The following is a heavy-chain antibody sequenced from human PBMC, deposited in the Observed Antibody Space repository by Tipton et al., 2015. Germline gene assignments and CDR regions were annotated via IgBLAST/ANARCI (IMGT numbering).Heavy chain of an antibody. CDR2: ISHSGNT. V-gene: IGHV4-38-2*01. CDR1: AYSISSDYY. Sequence: TLSLTCAVSAYSISSDYYWGWIRQPPGKGLEWIGSISHSGNTYCNPSLKGRVTMSRDTSKNQFSLKLTSVTAADTAVYYCACQDYDSLTRDYQTVDYWGQGTLVTVSS. CDR3: ACQDYDSLTRDYQTVDY. D-gene: IGHD3-9*01. J-gene: IGHJ4*02.